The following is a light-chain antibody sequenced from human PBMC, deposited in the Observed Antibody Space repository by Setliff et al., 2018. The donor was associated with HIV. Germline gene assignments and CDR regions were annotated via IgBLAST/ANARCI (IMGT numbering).Light chain of an antibody. J-gene: IGLJ1*01. V-gene: IGLV2-8*01. CDR3: SSYAGSTNV. CDR1: SSDVGGYDY. CDR2: EVS. Sequence: QSALTQPPSASGPPGQSVTISCTGTSSDVGGYDYVSWYQQHPGKAPKLMIYEVSQRPSGVPDRFTGSKSGNTASLTVSGLQPEDEADYYCSSYAGSTNVFGTGTKV.